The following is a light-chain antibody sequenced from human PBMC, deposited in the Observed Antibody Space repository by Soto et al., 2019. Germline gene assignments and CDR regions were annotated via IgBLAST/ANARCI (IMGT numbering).Light chain of an antibody. CDR3: QSYDSSLSGSYV. CDR2: GNS. CDR1: SSNLGAGYD. V-gene: IGLV1-40*01. J-gene: IGLJ1*01. Sequence: QSVLAQPPSVSGAPGQRVTISCTGGSSNLGAGYDVHWYQQLPGTAPKVLIYGNSNRPSGVPDRFSGSKPGTSAALAITGLQAEDEADYYCQSYDSSLSGSYVFGTGTKVTVL.